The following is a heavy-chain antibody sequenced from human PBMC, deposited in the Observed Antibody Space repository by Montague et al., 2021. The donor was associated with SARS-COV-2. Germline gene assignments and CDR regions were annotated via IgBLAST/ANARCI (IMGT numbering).Heavy chain of an antibody. CDR3: ARDPLPPGRIDY. CDR2: IYYTGNI. CDR1: AGSVYTSYHY. D-gene: IGHD3-16*02. V-gene: IGHV4-39*07. Sequence: SETLSLTCSVSAGSVYTSYHYWGWIRQPPGKGLEWIGAIYYTGNIYYDPSLKSRVSISLDTSKNQFSLSLSSVTAADTGVYFCARDPLPPGRIDYWGQGALVSVSS. J-gene: IGHJ4*02.